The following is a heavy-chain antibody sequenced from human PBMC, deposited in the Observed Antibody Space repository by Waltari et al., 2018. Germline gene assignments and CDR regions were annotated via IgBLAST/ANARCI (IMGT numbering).Heavy chain of an antibody. CDR3: ARVQRSVTAGTN. D-gene: IGHD6-13*01. V-gene: IGHV3-7*01. CDR1: VVPWGSFW. CDR2: IKPDGSDV. Sequence: EVQLVESGGGVFEPGGSMRLAGAASVVPWGSFWLSWVGQAPGRGLEWLANIKPDGSDVQYVDSVKGRFTVSRDNTKSSLYLQMNSLRAEDTAIYYCARVQRSVTAGTNWGQGTLVTVSS. J-gene: IGHJ4*02.